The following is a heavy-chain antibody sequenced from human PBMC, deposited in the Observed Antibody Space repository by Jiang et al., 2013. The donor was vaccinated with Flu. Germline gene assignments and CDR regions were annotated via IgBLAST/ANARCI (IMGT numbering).Heavy chain of an antibody. CDR3: ARDRLSGYYPYYYYGMDV. D-gene: IGHD3-22*01. Sequence: VQLLESGGGLVKPGGSLRLSCAASGFTFSSYSMNWVRQAPGKGLEWVSSISSSSSYIYYADSVKGRFTISRDNAKNSLYLQMNSLRAEDTAVYYCARDRLSGYYPYYYYGMDVWGQGTTVTVSS. J-gene: IGHJ6*02. CDR1: GFTFSSYS. V-gene: IGHV3-21*01. CDR2: ISSSSSYI.